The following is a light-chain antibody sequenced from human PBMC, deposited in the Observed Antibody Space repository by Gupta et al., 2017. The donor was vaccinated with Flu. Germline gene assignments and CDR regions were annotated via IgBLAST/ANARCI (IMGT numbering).Light chain of an antibody. V-gene: IGLV2-8*01. CDR1: SSDVGGYKY. CDR3: CSYAGSNTLV. Sequence: QSALTQPPSASGSPGQSVTIPCTGTSSDVGGYKYVSWYQQHPGNAPKLMIYEITKRPSGVPDRFSGSKSGNTASLTVSGLQAEDEADYYCCSYAGSNTLVFGAGTKLTVL. CDR2: EIT. J-gene: IGLJ2*01.